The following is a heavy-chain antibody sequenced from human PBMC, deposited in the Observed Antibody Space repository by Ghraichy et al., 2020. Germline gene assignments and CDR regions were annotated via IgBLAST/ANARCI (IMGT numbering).Heavy chain of an antibody. Sequence: GGSLRLSCAASGFTFSSYSMNWVRQAPGKGLEWVSSISSSSSYIYYADSVKGRFTISRDNAKNSLYLQMNSLRAEDTAVYYCARVFAYGSGSYYNYYFDYWGQGTLVTVSS. CDR1: GFTFSSYS. D-gene: IGHD3-10*01. CDR3: ARVFAYGSGSYYNYYFDY. V-gene: IGHV3-21*01. J-gene: IGHJ4*02. CDR2: ISSSSSYI.